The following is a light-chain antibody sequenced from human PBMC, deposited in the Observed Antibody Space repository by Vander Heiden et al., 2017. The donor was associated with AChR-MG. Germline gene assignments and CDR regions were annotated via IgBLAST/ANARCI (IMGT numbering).Light chain of an antibody. CDR2: DAS. V-gene: IGKV1-33*01. Sequence: DIQMTQSPSSLSASAGDRVTITCQASQDISNYLNWYQQKPGKAPKLLIYDASNLETGVPSRFSGSGSGTDFTFTISSLQPEDIATYYCQQEDNLQFTFGHRTKVDIK. CDR3: QQEDNLQFT. J-gene: IGKJ3*01. CDR1: QDISNY.